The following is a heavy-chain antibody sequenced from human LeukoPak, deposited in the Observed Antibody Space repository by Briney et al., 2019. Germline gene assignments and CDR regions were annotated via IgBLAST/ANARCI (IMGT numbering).Heavy chain of an antibody. V-gene: IGHV1-24*01. J-gene: IGHJ6*03. Sequence: ASVKVSCKASGGTFSSYAISRVRQAPGKGLEWMGGFDPEDGETIYAQKFQGRVTMTRDTSTSTVYMELSSLRSEDTAVYYCAKASESSVTTTRYYYYMDVWGKGTTVTVSS. CDR1: GGTFSSYA. D-gene: IGHD4-11*01. CDR2: FDPEDGET. CDR3: AKASESSVTTTRYYYYMDV.